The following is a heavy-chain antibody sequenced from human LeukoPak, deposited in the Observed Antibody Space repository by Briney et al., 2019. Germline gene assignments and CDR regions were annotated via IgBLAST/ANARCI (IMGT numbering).Heavy chain of an antibody. J-gene: IGHJ5*02. CDR3: ARAGPYQWLVSWFDP. Sequence: ASVTVSCKASGYTFTSYGISWVRQAPGQGLEWMGWISAYNGNTNYAQKLQGRVTMTTDTSTSTAYMELRSLRSDDTAVYYCARAGPYQWLVSWFDPWGQGTLVTVSS. D-gene: IGHD6-19*01. V-gene: IGHV1-18*01. CDR1: GYTFTSYG. CDR2: ISAYNGNT.